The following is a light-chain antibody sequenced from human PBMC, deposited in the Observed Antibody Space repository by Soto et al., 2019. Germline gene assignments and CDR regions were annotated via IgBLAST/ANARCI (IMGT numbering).Light chain of an antibody. CDR1: QGISSW. J-gene: IGKJ4*01. V-gene: IGKV1-12*01. CDR3: QQANSFPLT. Sequence: DIQMTQSPSSVSASVGDRVSITCRASQGISSWLAWYQKKPGRAPKLLIYTGSNLQSGVPSRFSRTGSGTDFTLTISSLQPEDVATYYCQQANSFPLTFGGGTKVESK. CDR2: TGS.